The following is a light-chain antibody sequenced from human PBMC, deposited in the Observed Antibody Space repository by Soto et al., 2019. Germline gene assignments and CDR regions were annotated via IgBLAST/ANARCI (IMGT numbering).Light chain of an antibody. V-gene: IGLV2-11*01. Sequence: QSALTQPRSLSGSPGQSVTISCTGTSNDVGGYNFVSWYQQHPGKVPKLIIYDVSLRPSGVPDRFSASKSGITASLTISGLQAADEAYYYCCSRLFGGGTKLTVL. J-gene: IGLJ2*01. CDR2: DVS. CDR3: CSRL. CDR1: SNDVGGYNF.